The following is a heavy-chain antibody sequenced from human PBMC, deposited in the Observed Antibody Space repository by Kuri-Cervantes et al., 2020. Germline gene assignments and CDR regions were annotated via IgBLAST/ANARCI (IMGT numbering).Heavy chain of an antibody. V-gene: IGHV3-7*03. D-gene: IGHD6-19*01. J-gene: IGHJ4*02. CDR2: IKQDGSEK. CDR3: AKDGHSGWAYYFDY. Sequence: GGSLRLSCAASGFTFSSYWMSWVRQAPGKGLEWVANIKQDGSEKYYVDSVKGRFTISRDNAKNSLYLQMNSLRAEDTALYYCAKDGHSGWAYYFDYWGQGTLVTVSS. CDR1: GFTFSSYW.